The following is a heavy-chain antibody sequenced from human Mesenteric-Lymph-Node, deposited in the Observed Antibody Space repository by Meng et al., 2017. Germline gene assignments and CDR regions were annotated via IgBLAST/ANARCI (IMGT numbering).Heavy chain of an antibody. Sequence: GGSLRLSCAASGFTFSSHSMSWVRQAPGKGLEWVSSISAGDGTAYYADSVKGRFTISRDNSKNTLYLQMNSLRAEDTAVYYCAKGDLEYCSGGRCYPFDYWGQGALVTVSS. V-gene: IGHV3-23*01. J-gene: IGHJ4*02. CDR1: GFTFSSHS. CDR2: ISAGDGTA. D-gene: IGHD2-15*01. CDR3: AKGDLEYCSGGRCYPFDY.